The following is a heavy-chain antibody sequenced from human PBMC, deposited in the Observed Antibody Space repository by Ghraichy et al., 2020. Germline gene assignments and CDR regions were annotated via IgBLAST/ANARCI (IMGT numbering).Heavy chain of an antibody. CDR3: ARPLTMVRGVTSWFDP. V-gene: IGHV4-39*01. CDR1: GGSISSSSYY. Sequence: SETLSLTCTVSGGSISSSSYYWGWIRQPPGQGLEWIVRNYYSGSTYYNPSIKSRVTISVDTSKNQFSLKLSSVTAAGTAVYYCARPLTMVRGVTSWFDPWGQGSLVTVSS. D-gene: IGHD3-10*01. CDR2: NYYSGST. J-gene: IGHJ5*02.